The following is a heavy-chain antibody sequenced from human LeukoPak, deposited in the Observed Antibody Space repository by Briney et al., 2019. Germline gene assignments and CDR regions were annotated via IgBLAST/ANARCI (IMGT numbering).Heavy chain of an antibody. V-gene: IGHV3-23*01. Sequence: GRSLRLSCAASGFTFSSYAMSWVRQAPGKGLEWVSAISGSGGSTYYADSVKGRFTISRDNSKNTLYLQMNSLRAEDTAVYYCARATGDFWSGYYSGYYYYMDVWGKGTTVTVSS. J-gene: IGHJ6*03. CDR3: ARATGDFWSGYYSGYYYYMDV. CDR2: ISGSGGST. D-gene: IGHD3-3*01. CDR1: GFTFSSYA.